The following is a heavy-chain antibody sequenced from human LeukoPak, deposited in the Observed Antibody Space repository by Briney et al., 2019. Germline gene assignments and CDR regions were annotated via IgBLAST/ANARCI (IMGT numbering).Heavy chain of an antibody. Sequence: PGGSLRLSCVGSGFTFSNYYMYWVRHAPGKGPVGGSRIKNAGDDPIYADSVKGRFTISRDNAKNTVYLQMNSLRAEDTAVYYCARGGYGHNMDVWGEGTTVTVSS. CDR3: ARGGYGHNMDV. CDR1: GFTFSNYY. V-gene: IGHV3-74*01. J-gene: IGHJ6*03. D-gene: IGHD3-10*01. CDR2: IKNAGDDP.